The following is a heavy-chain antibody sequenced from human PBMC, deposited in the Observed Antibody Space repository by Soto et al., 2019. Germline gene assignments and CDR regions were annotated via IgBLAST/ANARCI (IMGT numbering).Heavy chain of an antibody. Sequence: VQLLESGGGLVQPGGSLRLSCAASGFTFSSYGISWVRQAPGKGLEWVSSISGSGDDTYYADSVKGRFTISRDHPKNTLYLEMNGLRAEDTAVYYCAKDEGSYDYVWVSYHNEYWGQGTLVTVSS. CDR3: AKDEGSYDYVWVSYHNEY. D-gene: IGHD3-16*02. CDR2: ISGSGDDT. V-gene: IGHV3-23*01. J-gene: IGHJ4*02. CDR1: GFTFSSYG.